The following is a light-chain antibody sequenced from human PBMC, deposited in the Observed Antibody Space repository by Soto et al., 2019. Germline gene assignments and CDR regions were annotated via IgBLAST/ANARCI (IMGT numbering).Light chain of an antibody. J-gene: IGKJ4*01. V-gene: IGKV1-39*01. CDR2: AAS. Sequence: DIQMTQSPSSVSASVGDRVTITCWASQTLNNYLTWFQQKPGKAPKVLIYAASTLQSGVPSRFSGSGSGAEFTLTISSLQPEDFATYYCQQSFSPLLTFGGGTKVDIK. CDR3: QQSFSPLLT. CDR1: QTLNNY.